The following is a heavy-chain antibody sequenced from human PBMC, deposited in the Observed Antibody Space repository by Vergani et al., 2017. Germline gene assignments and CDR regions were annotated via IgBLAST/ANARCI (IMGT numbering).Heavy chain of an antibody. CDR1: GFTFSDYY. V-gene: IGHV3-11*06. J-gene: IGHJ5*02. D-gene: IGHD2-21*02. Sequence: QVQLVESGGGLVKPGGSLRLSCAASGFTFSDYYMSWIRQAPGKGLEWVSYISSSSSYTNYADSVKGRFTISRDNAKNSLYLQMNSLRAEDTAVYYCAREPAVTGRWFDPWGQGTLVTVSS. CDR2: ISSSSSYT. CDR3: AREPAVTGRWFDP.